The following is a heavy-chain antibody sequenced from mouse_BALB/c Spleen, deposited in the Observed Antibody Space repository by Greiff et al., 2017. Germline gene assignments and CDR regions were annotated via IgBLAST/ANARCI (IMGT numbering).Heavy chain of an antibody. CDR2: IWSGGST. CDR3: ARNKEKTAWFAY. J-gene: IGHJ3*01. Sequence: VKLMESGPGLVQPSQSLSITCTVSGFSLTSYGVHWVRQSPGKGLEWLGVIWSGGSTDYNAAFISRLSISKDNSKSQVFFKMNSLQANDTAIYYCARNKEKTAWFAYWGQGTLVTVSA. V-gene: IGHV2-2*02. CDR1: GFSLTSYG. D-gene: IGHD4-1*01.